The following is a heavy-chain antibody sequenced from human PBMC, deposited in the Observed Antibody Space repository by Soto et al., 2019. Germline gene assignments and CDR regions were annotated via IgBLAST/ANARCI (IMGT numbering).Heavy chain of an antibody. CDR2: IYWDDDK. J-gene: IGHJ4*02. CDR1: GFSLSTSGVD. Sequence: QITLKESGPTLVKPTQTLTMTCTFSGFSLSTSGVDVAWIRQPPGKALEWLALIYWDDDKRYSPSLKSRLTITKDTSNNQVVFTMTNMDPVDTATYYCAHTMYNWGSGYFDYWGQGTLVTVSS. V-gene: IGHV2-5*02. D-gene: IGHD1-20*01. CDR3: AHTMYNWGSGYFDY.